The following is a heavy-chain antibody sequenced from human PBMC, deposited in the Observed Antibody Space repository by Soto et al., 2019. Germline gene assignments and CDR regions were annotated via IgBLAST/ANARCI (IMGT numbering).Heavy chain of an antibody. CDR2: VNPILSMS. CDR3: ATSYGSGYRAFDY. D-gene: IGHD3-10*01. Sequence: QVQLVQSGAELKKPGSSVKVSCKASGDTFSFYTINWVRHAPGLGLEWMGRVNPILSMSNYAQKFQGRVTMTADKSTSTAYMELRSLRSEDTAFYYCATSYGSGYRAFDYWGPGALVTVSS. CDR1: GDTFSFYT. V-gene: IGHV1-69*02. J-gene: IGHJ4*02.